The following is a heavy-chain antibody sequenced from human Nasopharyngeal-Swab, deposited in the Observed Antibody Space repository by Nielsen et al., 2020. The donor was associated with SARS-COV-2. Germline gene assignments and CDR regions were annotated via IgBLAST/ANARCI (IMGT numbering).Heavy chain of an antibody. J-gene: IGHJ4*02. V-gene: IGHV1-46*01. Sequence: ASVNVSCKASGYTFTNHFIHWVRQAPGQGLEWMGMINPSGSNTGYAQKFRDRVTVTRDTSTSTVYMELRSLTSEDTAAYYCARGYNYACLYWGRGTLVTVSS. CDR3: ARGYNYACLY. CDR2: INPSGSNT. D-gene: IGHD5-18*01. CDR1: GYTFTNHF.